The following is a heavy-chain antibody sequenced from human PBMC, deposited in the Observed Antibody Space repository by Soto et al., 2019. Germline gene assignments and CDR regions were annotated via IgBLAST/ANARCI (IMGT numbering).Heavy chain of an antibody. CDR2: ISAYNGKT. CDR1: GYTFTSYG. V-gene: IGHV1-18*01. Sequence: QVQLVQSGAEVKKPGASVKVSCKASGYTFTSYGISWVRQAPGQGLEWMGWISAYNGKTNYAQKLQGRVTITPDTSTSTAYMELRSLSSDDTAVYYCARSPRGNFIEDAFDIWGHGTMVTVSS. J-gene: IGHJ3*02. D-gene: IGHD4-4*01. CDR3: ARSPRGNFIEDAFDI.